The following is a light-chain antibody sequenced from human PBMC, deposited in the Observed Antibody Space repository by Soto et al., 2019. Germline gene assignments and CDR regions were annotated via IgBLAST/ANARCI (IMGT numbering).Light chain of an antibody. CDR2: RAS. Sequence: EIVMTQSPATLSVSPGGSATLSCRASQHVSSNLAWYRQKPGQAPTLLIYRASTRATGIQATFSGSGSGTEFTLTISSLQSEDFAVYYCQQYNKWPYTFGQGTKLEI. J-gene: IGKJ2*01. CDR1: QHVSSN. V-gene: IGKV3-15*01. CDR3: QQYNKWPYT.